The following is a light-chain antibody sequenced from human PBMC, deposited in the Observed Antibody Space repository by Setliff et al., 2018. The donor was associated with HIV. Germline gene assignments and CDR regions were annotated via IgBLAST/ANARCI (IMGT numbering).Light chain of an antibody. CDR2: DVS. Sequence: SALTQPPSASGSPGQSVTNTSTGTSRDVGGYNFVSWYQHHPGNAPNLMIYDVSKRPSGVPDRFSGSKSGNTASLTVSGLQAEDEADYYCSSYAGSSFYVFGTGTKVTVL. V-gene: IGLV2-8*01. CDR1: SRDVGGYNF. J-gene: IGLJ1*01. CDR3: SSYAGSSFYV.